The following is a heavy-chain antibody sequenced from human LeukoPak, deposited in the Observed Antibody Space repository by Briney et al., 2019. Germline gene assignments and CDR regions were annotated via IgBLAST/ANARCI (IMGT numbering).Heavy chain of an antibody. CDR2: ISSSSTI. CDR1: GFTFSSYS. J-gene: IGHJ4*02. V-gene: IGHV3-48*01. CDR3: ARAQQPRGY. Sequence: GGSLRLSCAASGFTFSSYSMNWVRQAPGKGLEWVSYISSSSTIYYADSVKGRFTISRDNAKNSLYLQMNSLRAEDTAVYYCARAQQPRGYWGQGTLVTVSS. D-gene: IGHD6-13*01.